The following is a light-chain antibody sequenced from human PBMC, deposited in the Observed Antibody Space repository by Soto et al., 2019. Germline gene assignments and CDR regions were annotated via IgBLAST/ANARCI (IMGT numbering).Light chain of an antibody. CDR2: DNS. CDR3: GAWDSSLNVYV. Sequence: QSLLTQPPSVSAAPGQKIIISCSGSRSNLGTYYVSWYHQLPGTAPKVVIYDNSRRPSGIPDRFSGSKSGTSATLAITGLQTGDEGNYSCGAWDSSLNVYVFGGGTKLTVL. J-gene: IGLJ1*01. CDR1: RSNLGTYY. V-gene: IGLV1-51*01.